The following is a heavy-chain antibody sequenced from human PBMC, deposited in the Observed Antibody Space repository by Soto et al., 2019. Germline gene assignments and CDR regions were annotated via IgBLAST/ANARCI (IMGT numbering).Heavy chain of an antibody. V-gene: IGHV3-33*01. CDR3: ASTGTPAATYGMDV. J-gene: IGHJ6*02. Sequence: GVSLRLSCAASGFTFSSYGMHWVRQAPGKGLEWVAVIWYDGSNKYYADSVKGRFTISRDNSKNTLYLQMNSLRAEDTAVYYCASTGTPAATYGMDVWGQGTTVTVSS. CDR1: GFTFSSYG. D-gene: IGHD1-1*01. CDR2: IWYDGSNK.